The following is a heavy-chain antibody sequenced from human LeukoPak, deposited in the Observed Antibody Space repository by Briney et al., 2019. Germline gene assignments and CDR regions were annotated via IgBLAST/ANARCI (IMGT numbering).Heavy chain of an antibody. V-gene: IGHV3-23*01. Sequence: PGGSLRLSCAASGFTFSSYAMSWVRQAPGKGLEWVSAISGSGGSTYYADPVKGRFTISRDNSKNTLYLQMNSLRAEDTAVYYCAKDRVWHYYGPTYYYGMDVWGQGTTVTVSS. CDR1: GFTFSSYA. D-gene: IGHD3-10*01. J-gene: IGHJ6*02. CDR2: ISGSGGST. CDR3: AKDRVWHYYGPTYYYGMDV.